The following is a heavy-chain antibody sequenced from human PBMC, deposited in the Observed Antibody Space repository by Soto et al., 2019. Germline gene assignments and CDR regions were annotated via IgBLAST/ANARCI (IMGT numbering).Heavy chain of an antibody. V-gene: IGHV3-74*01. D-gene: IGHD6-13*01. CDR1: GFTFSSYW. CDR2: INSDGSST. Sequence: EVQLVESGGGLVQPGGSLRLSCAASGFTFSSYWMHWVRHAPGKGLVWVSRINSDGSSTSYADSVKGRFTISRDNAKNTLYLQMTSLRAEDTAVYYCARARAIAAAGISWFDPWGQGTLVTVSS. CDR3: ARARAIAAAGISWFDP. J-gene: IGHJ5*02.